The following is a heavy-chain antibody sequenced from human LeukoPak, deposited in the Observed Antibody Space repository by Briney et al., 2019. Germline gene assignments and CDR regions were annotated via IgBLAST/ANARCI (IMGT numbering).Heavy chain of an antibody. CDR3: ARDWPTYGDYYYGMDV. V-gene: IGHV4-4*07. D-gene: IGHD4-17*01. CDR1: GGSISSYY. J-gene: IGHJ6*02. Sequence: SETLSLTCTVSGGSISSYYWSWIRQPAGKGLEWIGRIYTSGSTNYNPSLKSRVTMSVDTSKSQFSLKLSSVTAADTAVYYCARDWPTYGDYYYGMDVWGQGTTVTVSS. CDR2: IYTSGST.